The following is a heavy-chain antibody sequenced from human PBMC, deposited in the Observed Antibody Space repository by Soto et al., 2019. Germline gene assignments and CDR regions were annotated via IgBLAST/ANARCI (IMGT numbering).Heavy chain of an antibody. J-gene: IGHJ3*02. CDR2: IYHSGST. CDR3: ARMSPTVFPAFDI. D-gene: IGHD4-17*01. CDR1: DGSISSGDYS. V-gene: IGHV4-30-2*01. Sequence: QLQLQESGSGLVKPSQTLSLTCAVSDGSISSGDYSWSWIRQPPGKGLEWIGYIYHSGSTYYNPSLKSRVTISVDRSKNQFSLKLSSVTAADTAVYYCARMSPTVFPAFDIWRQGTMVTVSS.